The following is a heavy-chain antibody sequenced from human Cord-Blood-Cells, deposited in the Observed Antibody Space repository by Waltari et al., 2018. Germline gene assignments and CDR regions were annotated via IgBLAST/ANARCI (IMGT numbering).Heavy chain of an antibody. CDR2: ISSSSSYI. V-gene: IGHV3-21*01. CDR3: ARTSGWYAFDI. CDR1: GFTFSSYS. Sequence: EVQLVESGGGLVKPGGSLRLSCAASGFTFSSYSMNWVCQAPGKGLKWFSSISSSSSYIYYADSVKGRFTISRDNAKNSLYLQMNSLRAEDTAVYYCARTSGWYAFDIWGQGTMVTVSS. D-gene: IGHD6-19*01. J-gene: IGHJ3*02.